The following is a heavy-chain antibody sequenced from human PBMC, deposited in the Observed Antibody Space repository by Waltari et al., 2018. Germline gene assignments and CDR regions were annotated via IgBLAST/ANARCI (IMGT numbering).Heavy chain of an antibody. J-gene: IGHJ1*01. CDR1: GDTFSSFA. Sequence: QVQLVQSGAEVKKSGSSVKVSCKASGDTFSSFATSWVRQAPGQGLEWMGRIIPMYVLVNYAQDLQGRATISADESTTTAYLELTSLSPEDTAVYYCAQWGSGYSREYFQHWGQGTLITVFS. CDR2: IIPMYVLV. CDR3: AQWGSGYSREYFQH. D-gene: IGHD6-25*01. V-gene: IGHV1-69*15.